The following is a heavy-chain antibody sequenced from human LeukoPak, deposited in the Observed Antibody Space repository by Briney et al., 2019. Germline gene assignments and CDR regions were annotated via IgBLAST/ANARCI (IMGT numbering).Heavy chain of an antibody. V-gene: IGHV4-39*01. D-gene: IGHD3-9*01. J-gene: IGHJ4*02. CDR1: GGSISNSDYY. Sequence: SETLSLTCTVSGGSISNSDYYWGWIRQPPGKGLEWIGYIYYIGNTNYNPSLKSRLTISVDTSKNQVSLKLTSVTAADTAVYYCARASCDILTGYYIRGYFDYWGQGTLVTVSS. CDR2: IYYIGNT. CDR3: ARASCDILTGYYIRGYFDY.